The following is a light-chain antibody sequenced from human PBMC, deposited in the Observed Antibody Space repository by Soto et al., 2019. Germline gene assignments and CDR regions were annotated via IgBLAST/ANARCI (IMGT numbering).Light chain of an antibody. V-gene: IGKV1-17*01. Sequence: DIQMTQSPSSLSASVGDRVTLTCRASQGIGDDLGWYQQQPGRAPKRLIYGVFNLQSGVPSRFSGSGSGTDFTLTISSLQTEDFPTYYCLQHRSYPWTFGQGTKVEI. CDR3: LQHRSYPWT. J-gene: IGKJ1*01. CDR1: QGIGDD. CDR2: GVF.